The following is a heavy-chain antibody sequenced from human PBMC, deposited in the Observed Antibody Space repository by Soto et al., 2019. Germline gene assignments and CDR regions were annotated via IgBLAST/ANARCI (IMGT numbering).Heavy chain of an antibody. CDR2: IYYSGST. D-gene: IGHD2-8*02. J-gene: IGHJ4*02. V-gene: IGHV4-59*08. Sequence: PSETLSLTCTVSGGSISSYYWSWIRQPPGKGLEWIGYIYYSGSTNYNPSLKSRVTISVDTSKNQFSLKLSSVTAADTAVYYCARHDSYWNYADCWGQGTLVTVSS. CDR1: GGSISSYY. CDR3: ARHDSYWNYADC.